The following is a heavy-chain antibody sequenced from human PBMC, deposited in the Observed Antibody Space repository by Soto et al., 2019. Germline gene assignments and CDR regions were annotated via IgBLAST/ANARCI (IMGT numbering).Heavy chain of an antibody. V-gene: IGHV1-2*02. CDR2: INPNSGGT. Sequence: ASVKVSCKASGYTFTGYYMHWVRQAPGQGLEWMGWINPNSGGTNYAQKFQGRVTMTRDTSISTAYMELSRLRSDDTAVYYCARVRSLVRYYYSGMDVWGQGTTVTVSS. D-gene: IGHD6-13*01. CDR3: ARVRSLVRYYYSGMDV. J-gene: IGHJ6*02. CDR1: GYTFTGYY.